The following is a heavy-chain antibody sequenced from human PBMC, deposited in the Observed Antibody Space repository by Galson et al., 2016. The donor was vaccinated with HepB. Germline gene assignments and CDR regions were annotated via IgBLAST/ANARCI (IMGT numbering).Heavy chain of an antibody. CDR2: IYYSGTT. J-gene: IGHJ6*03. V-gene: IGHV4-59*08. CDR3: ASRGGYCSSTSCYASDSSSSVSQFHMDV. D-gene: IGHD2-2*01. Sequence: SETLSLTCTVSDSSINPYHWSWIRQPPGKGLEWIGYIYYSGTTNYNPSLKSRVTISVDASKKQFSLKLSSVTAADTAVYYCASRGGYCSSTSCYASDSSSSVSQFHMDVWGKGTTVTVSS. CDR1: DSSINPYH.